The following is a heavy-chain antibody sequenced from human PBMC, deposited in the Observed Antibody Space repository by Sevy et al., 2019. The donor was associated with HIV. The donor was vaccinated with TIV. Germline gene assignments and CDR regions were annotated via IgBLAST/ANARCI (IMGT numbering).Heavy chain of an antibody. J-gene: IGHJ4*02. V-gene: IGHV3-15*01. CDR1: GFTFSNAW. CDR3: TTDHRRDGIVVVPFEY. D-gene: IGHD2-15*01. CDR2: IRSKAGGGTT. Sequence: GGSLRLSCAASGFTFSNAWMSWVRQSPGKGLEWVGRIRSKAGGGTTDYAKIVNGKFTISRDDSRDILYLQLTSLETEDTAVYYCTTDHRRDGIVVVPFEYWGQGTLVTVSS.